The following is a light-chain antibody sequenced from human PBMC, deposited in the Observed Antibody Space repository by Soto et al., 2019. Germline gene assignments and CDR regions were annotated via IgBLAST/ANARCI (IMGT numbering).Light chain of an antibody. CDR2: DVN. CDR3: SLYSSNGSLS. V-gene: IGLV2-18*01. CDR1: TTDIDNYDS. Sequence: QSVLTKPPSVSGSPGQSVTISCTATTTDIDNYDSVSWYQQAPGTAPKLIIYDVNNRPSGAPDRFSGSTSGNTASLTISGLQAEEETDYFCSLYSSNGSLSFGTGTKVTVL. J-gene: IGLJ1*01.